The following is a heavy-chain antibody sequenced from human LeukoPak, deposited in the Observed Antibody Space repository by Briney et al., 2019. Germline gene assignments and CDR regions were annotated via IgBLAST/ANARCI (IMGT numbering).Heavy chain of an antibody. V-gene: IGHV3-74*01. J-gene: IGHJ4*02. CDR1: GFSFNNAW. CDR2: INSDGSST. Sequence: GGSLRLSCVASGFSFNNAWMTWVRQAPGKGLVWVSRINSDGSSTSYADSVKGRFTISRDNAKNTLYLQMNSLRAEDTAVYYCARADYYDSSGYSDYWGQGTLVTVSS. D-gene: IGHD3-22*01. CDR3: ARADYYDSSGYSDY.